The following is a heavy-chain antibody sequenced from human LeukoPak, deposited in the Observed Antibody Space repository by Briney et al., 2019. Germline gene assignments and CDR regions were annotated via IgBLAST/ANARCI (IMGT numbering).Heavy chain of an antibody. Sequence: GGSLRLSCAASGFAFSSYAMSWVRQAPGKGLEWVSAIGGSDGNTYYADSAKGRFTISRDNSRNTLYLQVNSLRAEDTAVYYCAAWSGEHYYYYYYMDVWGKGTTVTVSS. CDR2: IGGSDGNT. J-gene: IGHJ6*03. CDR3: AAWSGEHYYYYYYMDV. V-gene: IGHV3-23*01. D-gene: IGHD3-3*01. CDR1: GFAFSSYA.